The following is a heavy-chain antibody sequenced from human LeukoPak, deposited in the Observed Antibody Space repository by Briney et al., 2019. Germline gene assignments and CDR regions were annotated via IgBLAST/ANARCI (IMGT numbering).Heavy chain of an antibody. J-gene: IGHJ4*02. Sequence: ASVRVSSTVSGYTLTELSMHWVRQAPGKGLERMGGFDPEDGERIYAQKFQGRVTMTEDTSTDTAYMELSSLRSEDTAVYYCATDHSGTVTKRFDYWGQGTLVTVSS. V-gene: IGHV1-24*01. D-gene: IGHD4-17*01. CDR1: GYTLTELS. CDR2: FDPEDGER. CDR3: ATDHSGTVTKRFDY.